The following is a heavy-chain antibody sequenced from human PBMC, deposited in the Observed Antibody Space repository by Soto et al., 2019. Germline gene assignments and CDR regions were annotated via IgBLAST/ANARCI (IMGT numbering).Heavy chain of an antibody. CDR2: ISGSGGST. D-gene: IGHD2-15*01. V-gene: IGHV3-23*01. CDR3: AKAGVVVVAGHFDY. CDR1: GFTFSSYA. J-gene: IGHJ4*02. Sequence: PGGSLRLSCAASGFTFSSYAMSRVRQAPGKGLEWVSAISGSGGSTYYADSVRGRFTISRDNSKNTLYLQMNSLRAEDTAVYYCAKAGVVVVAGHFDYWGQGTLVTVSS.